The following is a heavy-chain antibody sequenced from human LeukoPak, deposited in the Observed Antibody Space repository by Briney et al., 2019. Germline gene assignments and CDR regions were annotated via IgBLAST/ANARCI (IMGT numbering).Heavy chain of an antibody. CDR2: IIPILGIA. CDR1: GGTFNSYA. Sequence: ASVKVSCKASGGTFNSYAISWVRQAPGQGLEWMGRIIPILGIANYAQKFQGRVTITADKSTSTAYMELSSLRSHDTAVYYCARDPGYYDSSGYYHYYFDYWGQGTLVTVSS. V-gene: IGHV1-69*04. CDR3: ARDPGYYDSSGYYHYYFDY. J-gene: IGHJ4*02. D-gene: IGHD3-22*01.